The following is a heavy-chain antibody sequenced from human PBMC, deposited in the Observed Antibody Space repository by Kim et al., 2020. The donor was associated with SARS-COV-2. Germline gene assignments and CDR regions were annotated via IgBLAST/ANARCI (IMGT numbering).Heavy chain of an antibody. CDR1: GGSISSGGYY. CDR3: ARGVAAAGTDYFDY. CDR2: IYYSGST. D-gene: IGHD6-13*01. Sequence: SETLSLTCTVSGGSISSGGYYWSWIRQHPGKGLEWIGYIYYSGSTYYNPSLKSRVTISVDTSKNQFSLKLSSVTAADTAVYYCARGVAAAGTDYFDYWGQGTLVTVSS. J-gene: IGHJ4*02. V-gene: IGHV4-31*03.